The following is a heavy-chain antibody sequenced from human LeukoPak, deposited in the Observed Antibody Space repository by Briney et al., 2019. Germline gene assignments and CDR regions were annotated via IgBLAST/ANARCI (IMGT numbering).Heavy chain of an antibody. CDR1: GGSISSGGYY. Sequence: ETLSLTCTVSGGSISSGGYYWSWVRQAPGKGLEWVSTISGSGDVTYYADSVKGRFTISRDNSKNTLYLQMSSLRAEDTALYYCARRDSSGWFGYFDCWGQGTLVTVST. J-gene: IGHJ4*02. V-gene: IGHV3-23*01. CDR2: ISGSGDVT. D-gene: IGHD6-19*01. CDR3: ARRDSSGWFGYFDC.